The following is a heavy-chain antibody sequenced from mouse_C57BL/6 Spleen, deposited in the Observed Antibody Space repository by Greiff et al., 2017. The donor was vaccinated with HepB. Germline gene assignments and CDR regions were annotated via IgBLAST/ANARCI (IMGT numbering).Heavy chain of an antibody. CDR3: ARGTGTSCFDY. CDR2: ISYDGSN. V-gene: IGHV3-6*01. Sequence: EVQLQQSGPGLVKPSQSLSLTCSVTGYSITSGYYWNWIRQFPGNKLEWMGYISYDGSNNYNPSLKNRISITRDTSKNQFFLQLNSVTTEDTATYYCARGTGTSCFDYWGQGTTLTVSS. CDR1: GYSITSGYY. J-gene: IGHJ2*01. D-gene: IGHD4-1*01.